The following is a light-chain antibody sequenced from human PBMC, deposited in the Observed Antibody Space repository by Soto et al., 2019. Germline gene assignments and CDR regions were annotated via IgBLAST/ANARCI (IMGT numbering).Light chain of an antibody. CDR1: SSDIGGYNY. V-gene: IGLV2-14*01. J-gene: IGLJ1*01. CDR2: EVT. Sequence: QSVLTQPAYVSGSPGQSITISCTGTSSDIGGYNYVSWYQQHPGKAPKLMISEVTNRPSGVSNRFSGSKSGNTASLTISGLQTEDEADYYCCSYTTTSTPFVFGTGTKVTVL. CDR3: CSYTTTSTPFV.